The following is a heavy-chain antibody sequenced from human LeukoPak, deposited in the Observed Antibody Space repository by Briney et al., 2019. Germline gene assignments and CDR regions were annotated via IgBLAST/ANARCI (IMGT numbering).Heavy chain of an antibody. V-gene: IGHV4-4*09. CDR3: AKLDYDILTGYKDAFDI. J-gene: IGHJ3*02. CDR2: IYTSGST. CDR1: GGSISSYY. Sequence: SETLSLTCTVSGGSISSYYWGWIRQPPGKGLEWIGYIYTSGSTNYNPSLKSRVTISVDTSKNQFSLKLSSVTAADTAVYYCAKLDYDILTGYKDAFDIWGQGTMVTVSS. D-gene: IGHD3-9*01.